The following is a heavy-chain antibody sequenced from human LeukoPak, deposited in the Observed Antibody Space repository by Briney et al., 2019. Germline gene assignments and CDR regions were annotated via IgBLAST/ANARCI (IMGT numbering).Heavy chain of an antibody. Sequence: ASVRVSCKASGYTFTSYYMHWVRQAPGQGLEWMGIINPSGGSTSYAQKFQGRVTMTRDTSTSTVYMKLSSLRSEDTAVYYCARRMAGTFSFDYWGQGTLVTVSS. CDR2: INPSGGST. D-gene: IGHD6-19*01. V-gene: IGHV1-46*01. CDR3: ARRMAGTFSFDY. CDR1: GYTFTSYY. J-gene: IGHJ4*02.